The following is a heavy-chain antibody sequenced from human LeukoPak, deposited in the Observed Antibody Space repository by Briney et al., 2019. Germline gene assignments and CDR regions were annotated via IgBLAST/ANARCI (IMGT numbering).Heavy chain of an antibody. D-gene: IGHD6-13*01. J-gene: IGHJ5*02. Sequence: ASVKVSCKASGYTFAGYYMHWVRQAPGRGLEWMGWINPNSGDTNNAQKFQGRVTMTSDTSISTAYMELSSLTSDDTAVYYCARAVAAIVNWFDPWGQGTLVTVSS. CDR2: INPNSGDT. CDR1: GYTFAGYY. CDR3: ARAVAAIVNWFDP. V-gene: IGHV1-2*02.